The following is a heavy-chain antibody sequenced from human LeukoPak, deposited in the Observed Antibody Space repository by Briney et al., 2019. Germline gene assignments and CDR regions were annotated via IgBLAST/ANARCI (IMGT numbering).Heavy chain of an antibody. D-gene: IGHD1-26*01. Sequence: AGGSLILSCAASGFTFSSYAMHWVRQAPGKGLESVAVISYDGIDKYYADTVKGRFTISRDNSKNTLYLQMNSLRAEDTAVYYCARDLSGSYFDFWGQGTPVIVSS. V-gene: IGHV3-30-3*01. CDR3: ARDLSGSYFDF. CDR1: GFTFSSYA. CDR2: ISYDGIDK. J-gene: IGHJ4*02.